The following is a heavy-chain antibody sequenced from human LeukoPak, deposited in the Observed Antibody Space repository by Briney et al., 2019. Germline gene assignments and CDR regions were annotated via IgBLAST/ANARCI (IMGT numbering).Heavy chain of an antibody. D-gene: IGHD3-3*01. CDR1: GFSFSYYW. CDR3: ARDAEVGTLFGVLSRYNWFDP. J-gene: IGHJ5*02. V-gene: IGHV3-7*01. CDR2: IKQDGSEK. Sequence: GGSLRLSCAASGFSFSYYWMSWVRQAPGKGLKWVANIKQDGSEKYYVDSVKGRFTISRDNAKKSLYLQMSSLRAEDTAVYYCARDAEVGTLFGVLSRYNWFDPWGQGALVTVSS.